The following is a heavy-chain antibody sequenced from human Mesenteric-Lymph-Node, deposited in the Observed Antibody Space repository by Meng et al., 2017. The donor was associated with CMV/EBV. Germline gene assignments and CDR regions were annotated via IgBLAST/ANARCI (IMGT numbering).Heavy chain of an antibody. CDR1: EFSFSNYW. Sequence: GESLKISCAASEFSFSNYWMHWVRQAPGKGLVWVSRISSDVSSTNYADSVKGRFTISRDSAKNTLYLQMNSLRAEDTAVYYCGKGGKSHLDYWGQGILVTVSS. CDR3: GKGGKSHLDY. CDR2: ISSDVSST. J-gene: IGHJ4*02. V-gene: IGHV3-74*01. D-gene: IGHD1-26*01.